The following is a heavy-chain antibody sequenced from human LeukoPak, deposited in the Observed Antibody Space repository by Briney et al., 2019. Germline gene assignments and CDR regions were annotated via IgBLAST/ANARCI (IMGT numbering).Heavy chain of an antibody. CDR3: ARDRSSTIHRGGVFDY. J-gene: IGHJ4*02. CDR2: ISYDGSNK. V-gene: IGHV3-30-3*01. D-gene: IGHD2-2*01. Sequence: GGSLRLSCAASGFTFSSYAMHWVRQAPGKGLEWVAVISYDGSNKYYADSVKGRFTISRDNSKNTLYPQMNSLRAEDTAVYYCARDRSSTIHRGGVFDYWGQGTLVTVCS. CDR1: GFTFSSYA.